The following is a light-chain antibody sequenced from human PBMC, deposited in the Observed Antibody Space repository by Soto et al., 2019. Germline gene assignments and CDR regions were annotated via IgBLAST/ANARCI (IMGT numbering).Light chain of an antibody. CDR1: QRFGSSN. CDR2: AAS. CDR3: QQYGYSPIT. Sequence: EIVFTQSPGTLSLSPGERGTLSCRASQRFGSSNLAWYQHKPGQAPRLLIYAASSRATGSPDRFSGGGSGTDFTLTISRLEPEDFAVYYCQQYGYSPITFGQGTRLEIK. V-gene: IGKV3-20*01. J-gene: IGKJ5*01.